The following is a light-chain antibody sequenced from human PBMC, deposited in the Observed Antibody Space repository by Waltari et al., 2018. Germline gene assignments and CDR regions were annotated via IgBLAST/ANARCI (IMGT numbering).Light chain of an antibody. CDR1: QSVGRT. CDR3: QHYVRLPAT. J-gene: IGKJ1*01. V-gene: IGKV3-20*01. Sequence: EMVWTQSQGTSSLSPGESAALSCMASQSVGRTLAWYQQKPGQAPRLLIYGASNRATGIPDRFSGSGSGTDFSLTISGLEPEDFAVYYCQHYVRLPATFGQGTKVEIK. CDR2: GAS.